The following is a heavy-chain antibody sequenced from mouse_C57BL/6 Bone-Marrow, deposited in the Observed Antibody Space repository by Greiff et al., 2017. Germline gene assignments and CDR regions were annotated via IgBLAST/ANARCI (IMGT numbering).Heavy chain of an antibody. D-gene: IGHD2-3*01. V-gene: IGHV1-36*01. CDR3: ARLWLLQDWYVDV. Sequence: VQLQQSGPVLVKPGPSVKISCKASGFTFTDYYMHWVKQSHGKSLEWIGLVYPYNGGTSYNQTFKGKATLTVETSSSTAYMELNSLTSEDSAVYYCARLWLLQDWYVDVWGTGTTVTVSS. CDR2: VYPYNGGT. J-gene: IGHJ1*03. CDR1: GFTFTDYY.